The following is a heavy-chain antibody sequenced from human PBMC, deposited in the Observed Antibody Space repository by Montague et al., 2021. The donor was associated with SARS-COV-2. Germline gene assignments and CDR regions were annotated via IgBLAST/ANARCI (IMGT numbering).Heavy chain of an antibody. J-gene: IGHJ5*02. CDR1: GGSISSYY. CDR2: IFHSGIT. D-gene: IGHD1-20*01. V-gene: IGHV4-59*13. CDR3: ARTEYNWNDWFDP. Sequence: SETLSLTCSVSGGSISSYYWSWIRQSPGKGLEWIGYIFHSGITDYNPSLKSRVTISLDMSKNQFSLQLNSVTAADSAVYYCARTEYNWNDWFDPWGQGTLVTVSS.